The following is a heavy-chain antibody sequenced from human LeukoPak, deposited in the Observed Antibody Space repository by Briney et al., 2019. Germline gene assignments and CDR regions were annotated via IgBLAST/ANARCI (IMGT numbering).Heavy chain of an antibody. J-gene: IGHJ4*02. CDR1: GYSINSVYY. CDR2: IHHSGTT. Sequence: SETLSLTCTVSGYSINSVYYWGWIRQPPEKGLEWTGSIHHSGTTYYNPSLKSRVTISMDTSRNQFSLKLPSVTAADTALYYCARPSTRGYAYGHSDFDSWGQGALVTVSS. D-gene: IGHD5-18*01. V-gene: IGHV4-38-2*02. CDR3: ARPSTRGYAYGHSDFDS.